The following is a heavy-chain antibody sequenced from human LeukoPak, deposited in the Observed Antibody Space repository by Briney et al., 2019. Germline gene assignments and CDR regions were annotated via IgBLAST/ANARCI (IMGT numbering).Heavy chain of an antibody. V-gene: IGHV3-20*04. J-gene: IGHJ4*02. CDR2: INWNGGST. D-gene: IGHD2-15*01. Sequence: PGGSLRLSCAASGFTFDDYGMTWVRQAPGKGLEWVSGINWNGGSTGYADSVKGRFTISRDNAKNSLYLQMNSLRAEDTAVYYCARPYCSGGSCYLDYWGQGTLVTVSS. CDR3: ARPYCSGGSCYLDY. CDR1: GFTFDDYG.